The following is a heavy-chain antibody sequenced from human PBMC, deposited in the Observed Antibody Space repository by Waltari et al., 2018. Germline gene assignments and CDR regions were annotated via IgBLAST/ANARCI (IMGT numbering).Heavy chain of an antibody. V-gene: IGHV3-9*01. CDR3: VKDRGLYSSSSGLDY. D-gene: IGHD6-6*01. CDR1: GFSFDAYA. Sequence: EVQLVESGGGLVQPGRSLRLHCAAAGFSFDAYALHWVRQAPGKGLEWVSGMSWKSGSTAYADSVEGRFTISRDNAKNYLYLQMHSLRPEDTALYYCVKDRGLYSSSSGLDYWGQGTLVTVSS. J-gene: IGHJ4*02. CDR2: MSWKSGST.